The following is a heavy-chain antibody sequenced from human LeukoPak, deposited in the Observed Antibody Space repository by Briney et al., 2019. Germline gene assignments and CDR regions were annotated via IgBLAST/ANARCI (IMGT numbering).Heavy chain of an antibody. J-gene: IGHJ5*02. CDR3: ARGEGRITIFGVENWFDP. CDR1: EYTFTGYY. Sequence: GASVKVSCKASEYTFTGYYMHWVRQAPGQGLEWMGWINPHSGGTNYAQKFQGRVTMTRDTSISTAYMELSRLRSDDTAVYYCARGEGRITIFGVENWFDPWGQGTLVTVSS. D-gene: IGHD3-3*01. V-gene: IGHV1-2*02. CDR2: INPHSGGT.